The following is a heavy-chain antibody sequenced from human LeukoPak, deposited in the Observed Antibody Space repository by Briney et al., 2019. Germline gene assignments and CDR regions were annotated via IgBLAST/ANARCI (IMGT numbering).Heavy chain of an antibody. CDR2: IYSSGST. CDR1: GGSISSYY. CDR3: ARPSEEGFDY. Sequence: SETLSLTCTVSGGSISSYYWNWIRQSPGKGLEWIAYIYSSGSTKYNPSLKSRVTIFVDTSKNQFSLKLSSVTAADTAVYYCARPSEEGFDYWGQGTLVTVSS. V-gene: IGHV4-4*08. J-gene: IGHJ4*02.